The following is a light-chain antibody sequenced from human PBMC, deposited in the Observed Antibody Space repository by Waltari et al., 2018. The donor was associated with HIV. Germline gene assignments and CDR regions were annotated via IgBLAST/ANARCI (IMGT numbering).Light chain of an antibody. Sequence: QSAVTQPRSVSGSPGQSVTIACTGSSSDVGGYPFVSWYQHHPGKAPKLLISGVTKRPSGVPDRFSGSKSGTTASLTISGLQAEDEADYYCCSYSGSGTLYVFGTGTEVTVL. CDR1: SSDVGGYPF. CDR3: CSYSGSGTLYV. J-gene: IGLJ1*01. CDR2: GVT. V-gene: IGLV2-11*01.